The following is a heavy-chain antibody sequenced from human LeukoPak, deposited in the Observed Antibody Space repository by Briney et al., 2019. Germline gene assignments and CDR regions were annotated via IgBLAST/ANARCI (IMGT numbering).Heavy chain of an antibody. D-gene: IGHD2-2*01. V-gene: IGHV4-39*01. Sequence: SETLSLTCTVSGGSISSSSYYWGWIRQPPGKGLEWIGSIYYSGSTYYNPSLKSRVTISVDTSKNQFSLKLSSVTAADTAVYYCARQVVPLHPWFDPWGQGTLATVSS. CDR1: GGSISSSSYY. J-gene: IGHJ5*02. CDR2: IYYSGST. CDR3: ARQVVPLHPWFDP.